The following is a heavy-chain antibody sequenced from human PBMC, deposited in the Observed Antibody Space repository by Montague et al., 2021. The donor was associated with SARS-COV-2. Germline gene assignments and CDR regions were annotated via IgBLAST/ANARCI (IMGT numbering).Heavy chain of an antibody. V-gene: IGHV4-31*03. Sequence: TLSLTCSVSGGSISSGVYYWSWIRQPPGKGLEWIGYIYYSGSTYYNPSLKSRVTISVETSKNQFSLKLSSVTAADTAVYYCARVKGNTMIIVVIGAFDIWGQGTMVTVSS. D-gene: IGHD3-22*01. J-gene: IGHJ3*02. CDR2: IYYSGST. CDR1: GGSISSGVYY. CDR3: ARVKGNTMIIVVIGAFDI.